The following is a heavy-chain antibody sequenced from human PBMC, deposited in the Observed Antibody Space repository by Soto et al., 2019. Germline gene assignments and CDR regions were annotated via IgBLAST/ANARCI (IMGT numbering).Heavy chain of an antibody. CDR1: GFTFDDFA. V-gene: IGHV3-9*01. D-gene: IGHD6-13*01. Sequence: EAQLVESGGGLVQPGRSLRLSCAASGFTFDDFAMHWVRQAPGKGLEWVSGINWSGGSSGYSDSVKGRFTISRDNAKNSLSLQMNSLRVGDTALFYCVKANDQQLVEGGPVDMWGQGTMVTVSS. CDR2: INWSGGSS. J-gene: IGHJ3*02. CDR3: VKANDQQLVEGGPVDM.